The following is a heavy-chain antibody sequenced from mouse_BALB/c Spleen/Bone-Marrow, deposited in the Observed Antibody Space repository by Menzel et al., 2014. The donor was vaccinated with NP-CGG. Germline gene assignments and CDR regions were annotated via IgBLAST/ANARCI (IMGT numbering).Heavy chain of an antibody. Sequence: QVQLKESGAELVRPGSSVKISCKASGYAFSSYWMNWVKQRPGQGLEWIGQIYPGDGDTNYNGKFKGKATLTADKSSSKAYMQLSSLTSEDSAVYFCARQYGNYFDYWGQGTTLTVSS. V-gene: IGHV1-80*01. J-gene: IGHJ2*01. D-gene: IGHD2-10*02. CDR3: ARQYGNYFDY. CDR1: GYAFSSYW. CDR2: IYPGDGDT.